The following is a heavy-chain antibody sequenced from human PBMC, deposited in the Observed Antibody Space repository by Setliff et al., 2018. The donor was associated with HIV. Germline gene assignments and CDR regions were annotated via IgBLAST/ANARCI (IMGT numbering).Heavy chain of an antibody. CDR3: AKVGVSVWGSYLDYYAMDV. CDR1: GFTFSSYA. V-gene: IGHV3-23*01. D-gene: IGHD3-16*01. J-gene: IGHJ6*02. Sequence: PGGSLRLSCAASGFTFSSYAISWVRQAPGKGLEWVSAVSGGGGSTYYADSVKGRFTISRDNSKNTLFLQMNGLRAEDTAVYYCAKVGVSVWGSYLDYYAMDVWGQGTTVTVSS. CDR2: VSGGGGST.